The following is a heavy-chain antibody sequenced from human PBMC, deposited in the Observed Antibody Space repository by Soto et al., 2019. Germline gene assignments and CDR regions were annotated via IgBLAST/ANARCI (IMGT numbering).Heavy chain of an antibody. Sequence: GESLKISCKGSGYSFTSYWIGWVRQMPGKGLEWMGIIYPGDSDTRYSPSFQGQVTISADKSISTAYLQWSSLKASDTAMYYCARQYSSSWYRDYYYYYMDVWGKGTTVTVSS. J-gene: IGHJ6*03. CDR2: IYPGDSDT. V-gene: IGHV5-51*01. CDR1: GYSFTSYW. CDR3: ARQYSSSWYRDYYYYYMDV. D-gene: IGHD6-13*01.